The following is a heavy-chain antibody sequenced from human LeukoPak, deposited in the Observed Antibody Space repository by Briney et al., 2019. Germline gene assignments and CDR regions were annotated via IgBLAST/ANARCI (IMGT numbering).Heavy chain of an antibody. CDR1: GGSISSYY. Sequence: ETLSLTCTVSGGSISSYYWSWIRQPPGKGLEWIGYIYYSGSTNYNPSLKSRVTISVDTSKNQFSLKLSSVTAADTAAYYCAARQIVGATKVGWFDPWGQGTLVTVSS. J-gene: IGHJ5*02. CDR3: AARQIVGATKVGWFDP. D-gene: IGHD1-26*01. V-gene: IGHV4-59*01. CDR2: IYYSGST.